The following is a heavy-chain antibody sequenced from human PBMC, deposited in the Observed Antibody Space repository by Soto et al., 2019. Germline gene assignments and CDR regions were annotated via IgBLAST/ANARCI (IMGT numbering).Heavy chain of an antibody. D-gene: IGHD6-13*01. Sequence: GGSLRLSCAASGFNFYDYAFNWVRQAPGKGLEWVSFVNGAGATYYADSVKGRFTISRDNSKNTLYLQMSSLRVEDTAVYYCAEDLWHINSWYASASWGQGTQVTVSS. CDR3: AEDLWHINSWYASAS. J-gene: IGHJ4*02. CDR2: VNGAGAT. V-gene: IGHV3-23*01. CDR1: GFNFYDYA.